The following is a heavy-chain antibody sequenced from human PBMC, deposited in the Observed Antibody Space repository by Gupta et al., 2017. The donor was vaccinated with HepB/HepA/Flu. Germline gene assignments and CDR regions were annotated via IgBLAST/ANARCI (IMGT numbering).Heavy chain of an antibody. CDR1: GGSISRYY. Sequence: QVQLQESGPGLVKPSETLSLPCTVPGGSISRYYSSWIRQPPGKGLEWIGYIYYSGSTKYNPSLKSRVTISVETSKNKFSRKLSSVTAADTAVYYCARAYDSLTGIYAFDIWGQGTMVTVSS. V-gene: IGHV4-59*08. CDR3: ARAYDSLTGIYAFDI. J-gene: IGHJ3*02. CDR2: IYYSGST. D-gene: IGHD3-9*01.